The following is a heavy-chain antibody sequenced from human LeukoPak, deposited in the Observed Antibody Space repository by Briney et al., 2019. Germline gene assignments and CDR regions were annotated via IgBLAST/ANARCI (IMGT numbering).Heavy chain of an antibody. Sequence: GGSLRLSCAASGFTFSSYAMTWVRQAPGKGLEWVSDISGSGASTSYADSVKGRFTISRDNSKNTLYLQMNGLRAEDTAIYYCAKDRYSVTYHAYGYWGQGTPVTVSS. J-gene: IGHJ4*02. CDR1: GFTFSSYA. CDR2: ISGSGAST. V-gene: IGHV3-23*01. CDR3: AKDRYSVTYHAYGY. D-gene: IGHD1-26*01.